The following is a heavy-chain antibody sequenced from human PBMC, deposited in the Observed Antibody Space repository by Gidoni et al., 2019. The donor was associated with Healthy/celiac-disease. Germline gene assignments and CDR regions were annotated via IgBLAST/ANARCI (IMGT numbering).Heavy chain of an antibody. CDR2: INTNTGNP. CDR1: GYTFTSYA. V-gene: IGHV7-4-1*02. Sequence: QVQLVQSGSALTKPGASVKVSCKASGYTFTSYAMNWVRQAPGQGLEWMGWINTNTGNPTYAQGFTGRFVFSLDTSVSTAYLQISSLKAEDTAVYYCARSGLEGWFGELLLISGYYYGMDVWGQGTTVTVSS. CDR3: ARSGLEGWFGELLLISGYYYGMDV. D-gene: IGHD3-10*01. J-gene: IGHJ6*02.